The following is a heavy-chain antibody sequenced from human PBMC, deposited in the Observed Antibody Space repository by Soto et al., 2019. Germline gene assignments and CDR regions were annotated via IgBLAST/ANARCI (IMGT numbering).Heavy chain of an antibody. J-gene: IGHJ4*02. V-gene: IGHV3-30-3*01. CDR1: GFTFSSSP. CDR2: ISYDGIIK. CDR3: VRDKIRGPPDYCDD. Sequence: QVQLVESGGGVVQPGRSLRLSCEASGFTFSSSPMHWVRQAPGKGLEWVAVISYDGIIKVYAGSVQGRFTISRDISKNTLYLQMNSLRTEDTAVYYCVRDKIRGPPDYCDDWGQGTLVTVSS.